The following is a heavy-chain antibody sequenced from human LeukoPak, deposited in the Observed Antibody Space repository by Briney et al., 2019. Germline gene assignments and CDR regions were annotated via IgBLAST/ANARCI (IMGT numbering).Heavy chain of an antibody. J-gene: IGHJ5*02. D-gene: IGHD6-19*01. Sequence: PSETLSLTCAVSGGSISSSNWWSWVRQPPGKGLEWSGEIYHSGSTNYNPSLKSRGTIGVDKSKNQFSLKLSSVTAAATAVYYCARDSSAWYYRWFDPWGQGTLVTVSS. CDR2: IYHSGST. V-gene: IGHV4-4*02. CDR1: GGSISSSNW. CDR3: ARDSSAWYYRWFDP.